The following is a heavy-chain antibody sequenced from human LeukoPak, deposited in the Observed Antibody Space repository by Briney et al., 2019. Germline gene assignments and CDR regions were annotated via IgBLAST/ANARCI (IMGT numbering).Heavy chain of an antibody. D-gene: IGHD3-10*01. V-gene: IGHV4-34*01. CDR1: GGSFSGYY. Sequence: SETLSLTCAVYGGSFSGYYWSWIRQPPGKGLEWIGEINHSGSTDYNPSLKSRVTISLDTSKNQFSLKLTSVTAADTAVYYCAREVWFGEFNNWFDPWGQGTLVTVSS. J-gene: IGHJ5*02. CDR2: INHSGST. CDR3: AREVWFGEFNNWFDP.